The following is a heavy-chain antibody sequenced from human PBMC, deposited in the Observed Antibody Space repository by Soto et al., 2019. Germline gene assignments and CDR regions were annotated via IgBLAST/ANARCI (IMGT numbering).Heavy chain of an antibody. CDR3: ARTLSQEYYDILTGSTYYYYYGMDV. V-gene: IGHV5-51*01. D-gene: IGHD3-9*01. Sequence: PGESLKISCKGSGYRFSSYWIAWVRQMPGTGLEWMGIIYPGDSDTIYSPSFQGQVTFSADKSTSTAYLQWSSLKASDTAMYYCARTLSQEYYDILTGSTYYYYYGMDVWGQGTTVTVSS. CDR2: IYPGDSDT. J-gene: IGHJ6*02. CDR1: GYRFSSYW.